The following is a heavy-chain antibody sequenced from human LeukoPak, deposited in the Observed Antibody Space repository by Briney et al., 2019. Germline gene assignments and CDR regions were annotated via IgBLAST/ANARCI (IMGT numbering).Heavy chain of an antibody. V-gene: IGHV4-34*01. CDR2: INHSGST. CDR3: ATWTGVLRFLEWPSRGAFDI. CDR1: GGSFSGYY. J-gene: IGHJ3*02. Sequence: PSETLSLTCAVYGGSFSGYYWSWIRQPPGKGLEWIGEINHSGSTNYNPSLKSRVTISVDTSKNQFSLKLSSVTAADTAVYYCATWTGVLRFLEWPSRGAFDIWGQGTMVTVSS. D-gene: IGHD3-3*01.